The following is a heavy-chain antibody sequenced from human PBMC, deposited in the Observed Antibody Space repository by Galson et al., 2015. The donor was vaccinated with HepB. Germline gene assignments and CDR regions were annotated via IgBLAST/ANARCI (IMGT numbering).Heavy chain of an antibody. CDR3: ARAIYGDWGSDAFDI. D-gene: IGHD4-17*01. V-gene: IGHV3-7*01. Sequence: SLRLSCAASGFTFSNYWMSWVRQAPGKGLEWVANIKQDGSEKHYVDSVKGRFTISRDNVKNSLYLQMSTLRAEDTAVYYCARAIYGDWGSDAFDIWGQGTMFTVSS. CDR1: GFTFSNYW. J-gene: IGHJ3*02. CDR2: IKQDGSEK.